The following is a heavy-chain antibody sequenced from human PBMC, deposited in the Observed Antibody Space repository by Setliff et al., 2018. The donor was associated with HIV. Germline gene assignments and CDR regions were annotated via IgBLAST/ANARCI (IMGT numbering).Heavy chain of an antibody. V-gene: IGHV3-74*03. Sequence: GGSLRLSCAASGFTFSNSWMHWVRQAPGKGLVWVSRINTDGSSATYADSVKGRFTNSRDNAKNTLYLQMDSLRGEDTAVYYCVRDLVYYYDNSGSFYVAEYFQHWGQGTLVTVSS. CDR1: GFTFSNSW. CDR2: INTDGSSA. CDR3: VRDLVYYYDNSGSFYVAEYFQH. D-gene: IGHD3-22*01. J-gene: IGHJ1*01.